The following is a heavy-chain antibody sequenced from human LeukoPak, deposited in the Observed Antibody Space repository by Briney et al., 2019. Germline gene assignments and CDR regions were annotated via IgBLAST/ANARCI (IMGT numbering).Heavy chain of an antibody. CDR1: GFTFSRYW. Sequence: GGSLRLSCEASGFTFSRYWMHWVRQAPGKGLVWVSRINSDGSSTSYADSVKGRFTISRDNAKNTLYLQMNSLRAEDTAVYYCARGPYGDYVDAFDIWGQGTMVTVSS. CDR3: ARGPYGDYVDAFDI. D-gene: IGHD4-17*01. J-gene: IGHJ3*02. V-gene: IGHV3-74*01. CDR2: INSDGSST.